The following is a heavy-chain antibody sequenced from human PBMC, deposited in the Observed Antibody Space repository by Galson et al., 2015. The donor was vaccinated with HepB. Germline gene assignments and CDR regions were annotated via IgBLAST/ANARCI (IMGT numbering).Heavy chain of an antibody. D-gene: IGHD3-22*01. Sequence: SVKVSCKASGYAFTSYSVSWVRQAPGQGLEWMGWISGYNGNTYYAQKFQGRVTMSTEASTSTAYMELRSLRSDDTAVYYCVRDARGTYDNSGGYRLLYDAFDIWGQGTMVSVSS. CDR1: GYAFTSYS. CDR3: VRDARGTYDNSGGYRLLYDAFDI. V-gene: IGHV1-18*04. CDR2: ISGYNGNT. J-gene: IGHJ3*02.